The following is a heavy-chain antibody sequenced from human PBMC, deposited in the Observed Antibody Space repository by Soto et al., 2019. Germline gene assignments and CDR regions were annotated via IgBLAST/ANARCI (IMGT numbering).Heavy chain of an antibody. V-gene: IGHV3-48*01. D-gene: IGHD6-13*01. J-gene: IGHJ1*01. CDR1: GFMFSAYS. CDR2: ISSGSTSI. CDR3: TRGDNTNSFLCQH. Sequence: EVQLVESGGGLVQPGGSLRLSCATSGFMFSAYSMNLVRQAPGKGLEWVAYISSGSTSIYYADSVKGRFTISRDNARNSLFLQMNSLRAEDTDVYFCTRGDNTNSFLCQHWGLGTLVTVSS.